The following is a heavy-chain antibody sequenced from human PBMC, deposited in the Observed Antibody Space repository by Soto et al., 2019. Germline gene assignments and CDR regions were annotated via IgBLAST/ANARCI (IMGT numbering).Heavy chain of an antibody. Sequence: EASVKVSCKASGYTFTSYDINWVRQASGQGLEWMGWMNPNSGNTGYAQKFQGRVTMTRNTSISTAYMELSSLRSEDTAVYYCAALYSSSFSVFDYWGQGTLVTVSS. CDR2: MNPNSGNT. D-gene: IGHD6-13*01. J-gene: IGHJ4*02. V-gene: IGHV1-8*01. CDR3: AALYSSSFSVFDY. CDR1: GYTFTSYD.